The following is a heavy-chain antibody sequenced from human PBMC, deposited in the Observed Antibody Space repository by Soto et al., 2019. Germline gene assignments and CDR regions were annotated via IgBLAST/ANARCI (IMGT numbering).Heavy chain of an antibody. Sequence: QVQLVQSGAEVKKPGASVKVSCKASGYTFTSYYIHWVRQAPGQGLAWKGISNPNTGRTSSTQRFRGRLTIDRDTSTNTVDMEMSSLGSEDTAVYYCARDTNGALTCHYYGMDGWGQGTTVTVSS. J-gene: IGHJ6*02. CDR3: ARDTNGALTCHYYGMDG. CDR1: GYTFTSYY. V-gene: IGHV1-46*01. D-gene: IGHD1-1*01. CDR2: SNPNTGRT.